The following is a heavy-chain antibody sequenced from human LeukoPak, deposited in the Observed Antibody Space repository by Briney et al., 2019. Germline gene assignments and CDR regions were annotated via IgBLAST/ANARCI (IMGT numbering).Heavy chain of an antibody. V-gene: IGHV1-2*02. D-gene: IGHD3-22*01. CDR1: GYTFTGYY. CDR3: ARGPDSSGYYYGC. J-gene: IGHJ4*02. Sequence: ASVTVSCKASGYTFTGYYMHWVRQAPGQGLEWMGWINPNSGGTNYAQKFQGRVTMTRDTSISTAYMELSRLRSDDTAVYYCARGPDSSGYYYGCWGQGTLVTVSS. CDR2: INPNSGGT.